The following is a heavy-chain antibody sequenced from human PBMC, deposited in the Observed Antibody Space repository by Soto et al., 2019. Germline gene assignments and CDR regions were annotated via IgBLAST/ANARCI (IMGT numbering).Heavy chain of an antibody. V-gene: IGHV1-69*13. CDR2: IIPIFGTA. CDR1: GGTFSSYA. CDR3: ARDGAAMAYYYGMDV. Sequence: SLQVSCKASGGTFSSYAISWVRQAPGQGLEWMGGIIPIFGTANYAQKFQGRVTITADESTSTAYMELSSLRSEDTAVYYCARDGAAMAYYYGMDVWGQGTTVTVSS. D-gene: IGHD5-18*01. J-gene: IGHJ6*02.